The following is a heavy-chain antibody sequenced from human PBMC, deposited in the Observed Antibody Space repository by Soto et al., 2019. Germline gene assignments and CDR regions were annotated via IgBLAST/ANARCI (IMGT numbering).Heavy chain of an antibody. CDR2: IIPIFGTA. CDR3: ARDHYDFWSGQY. D-gene: IGHD3-3*01. Sequence: GASVKVSCKASGGTFSSYAISWVRQAPGQGLEWMGGIIPIFGTANYAQKFQGRVTITADESTSTVYMELSSLRSEDTAVYYCARDHYDFWSGQYWGQGTLVTVSS. V-gene: IGHV1-69*13. J-gene: IGHJ4*02. CDR1: GGTFSSYA.